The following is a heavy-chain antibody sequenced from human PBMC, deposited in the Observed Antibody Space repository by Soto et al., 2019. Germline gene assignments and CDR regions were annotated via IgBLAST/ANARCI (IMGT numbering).Heavy chain of an antibody. Sequence: QITLKESGPTLVKPTETLTLTCTFSGFSLSTSGVGVGWIRQPPGEALEWLALIYWDDDKRYTPSLRSRLTITKDTSKNQVVLTMTNLDPVDTATYYCVHRNTRYTWNYVIFDFWGQGILVTVSS. V-gene: IGHV2-5*02. CDR3: VHRNTRYTWNYVIFDF. D-gene: IGHD2-2*02. J-gene: IGHJ4*02. CDR2: IYWDDDK. CDR1: GFSLSTSGVG.